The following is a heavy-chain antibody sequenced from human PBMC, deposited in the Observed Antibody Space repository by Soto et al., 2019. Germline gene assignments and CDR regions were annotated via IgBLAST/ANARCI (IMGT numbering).Heavy chain of an antibody. CDR2: ISSSGVNT. V-gene: IGHV3-23*01. D-gene: IGHD3-22*01. J-gene: IGHJ4*02. CDR3: ARGGYYFDSSGYFDN. CDR1: GFTFSSYA. Sequence: GGSLRLSCVASGFTFSSYAMSWVRQAPGKGLEWVSAISSSGVNTYNADSVKGRVTISRDNSKKMLYLQMNSLRSEDTAVYYWARGGYYFDSSGYFDNWGLGALVTVCS.